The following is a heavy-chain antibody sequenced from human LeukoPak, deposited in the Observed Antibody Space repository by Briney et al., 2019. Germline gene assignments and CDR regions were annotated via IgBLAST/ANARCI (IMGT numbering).Heavy chain of an antibody. CDR2: ISYDGSNK. Sequence: GGSLRLSCAASGFTFSSYAMHWVRQAPGKGLEWVAVISYDGSNKYYADSVKGRFTISRDNSKNTLYLQMNSLRAEDTAVYYCAKDRDYDFWSGSEGSWFDPWGQGTLVTVSS. CDR1: GFTFSSYA. D-gene: IGHD3-3*01. CDR3: AKDRDYDFWSGSEGSWFDP. J-gene: IGHJ5*02. V-gene: IGHV3-30-3*01.